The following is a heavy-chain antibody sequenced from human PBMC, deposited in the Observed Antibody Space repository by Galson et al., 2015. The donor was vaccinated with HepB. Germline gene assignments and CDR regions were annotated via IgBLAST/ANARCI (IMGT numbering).Heavy chain of an antibody. V-gene: IGHV3-21*01. Sequence: SLRLSCAASGFTFSSYSMNWVRQAPGKGLEWVSSISSSSSYIYYADSVKGRFTISRDNAKNSLYLQMNSLRAEDTAVYYCARDPTEGESRYSSGWYDSWGQGTLVTVSS. D-gene: IGHD6-19*01. CDR2: ISSSSSYI. J-gene: IGHJ4*02. CDR3: ARDPTEGESRYSSGWYDS. CDR1: GFTFSSYS.